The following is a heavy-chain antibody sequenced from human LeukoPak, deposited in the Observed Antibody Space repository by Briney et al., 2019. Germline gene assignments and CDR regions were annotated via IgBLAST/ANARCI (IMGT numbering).Heavy chain of an antibody. J-gene: IGHJ3*02. D-gene: IGHD1-26*01. Sequence: SETLSLTCVVYGGSFSGYYLSWIRQSPGKGLEWIGEINHRGSTNYNPAFKRRVVISLDTSKNKFSLMQGSVTDADTAVYYCARSPRGRRSIVGAPGSHDAFDIWGQGTMVTVSS. V-gene: IGHV4-34*01. CDR1: GGSFSGYY. CDR3: ARSPRGRRSIVGAPGSHDAFDI. CDR2: INHRGST.